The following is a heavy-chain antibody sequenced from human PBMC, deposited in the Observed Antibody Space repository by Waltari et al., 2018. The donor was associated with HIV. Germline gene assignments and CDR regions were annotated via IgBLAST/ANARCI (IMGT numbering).Heavy chain of an antibody. CDR2: ISSSSSTI. CDR3: ARETGGYYFDY. Sequence: EVQLVESGGGLVQPGGSLRLSCAASGFTFSSYSMHWVRQAPGKGLEWVSYISSSSSTIYYADSVKGRFTISRDNAKNSLYLQMNSLRAEDTAVYYCARETGGYYFDYWGQGTLVTVSS. V-gene: IGHV3-48*04. D-gene: IGHD3-16*01. J-gene: IGHJ4*02. CDR1: GFTFSSYS.